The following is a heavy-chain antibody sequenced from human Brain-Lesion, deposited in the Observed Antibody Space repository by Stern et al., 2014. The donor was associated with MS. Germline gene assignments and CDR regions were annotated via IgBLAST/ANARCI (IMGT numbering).Heavy chain of an antibody. CDR2: IYYRGST. CDR3: AKVWLGELPENPFDY. D-gene: IGHD3-10*01. V-gene: IGHV4-39*01. CDR1: GGSISSNSYY. J-gene: IGHJ4*02. Sequence: MQLVESGPGLVKPSETLSLTCTVSGGSISSNSYYWGWIRQPPGKGLEWIGGIYYRGSTYYNPSLKSRVTLSKDPSKNQFPLNLTSVTAADTAVYFCAKVWLGELPENPFDYWGQGTLVTVSS.